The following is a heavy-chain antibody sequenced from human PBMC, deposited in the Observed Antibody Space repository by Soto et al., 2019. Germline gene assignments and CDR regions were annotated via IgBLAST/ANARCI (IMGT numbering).Heavy chain of an antibody. CDR3: AKERDNWNSKGWFAP. J-gene: IGHJ5*02. V-gene: IGHV3-30*18. Sequence: GGSLRLSCAASGFTFSSYGMHCVRQAPGKGLEWVAVISYDGSNKYYADSVKGRFTISRDNSKNTLYLQMNSLRAEDTAVYYCAKERDNWNSKGWFAPWGQGTLVTVSA. D-gene: IGHD1-7*01. CDR1: GFTFSSYG. CDR2: ISYDGSNK.